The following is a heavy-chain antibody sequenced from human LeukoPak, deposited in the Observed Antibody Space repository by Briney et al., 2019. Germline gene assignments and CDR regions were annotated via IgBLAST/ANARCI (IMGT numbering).Heavy chain of an antibody. CDR2: ISGSGGST. CDR3: ARGPLTGKWPDMGFDY. V-gene: IGHV3-23*01. D-gene: IGHD3-9*01. CDR1: GFTFSSYG. J-gene: IGHJ4*02. Sequence: PGGSLRLSCAASGFTFSSYGMNWVRQAPGKGLEWVSVISGSGGSTYYADSVKGRFTISRDNSKNTLYLQMNSLRTEDTAVYYCARGPLTGKWPDMGFDYWGQGTLVTVSS.